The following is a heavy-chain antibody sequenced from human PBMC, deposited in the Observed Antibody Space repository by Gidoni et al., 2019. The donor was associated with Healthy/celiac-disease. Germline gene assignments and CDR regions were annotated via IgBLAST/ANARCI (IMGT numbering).Heavy chain of an antibody. V-gene: IGHV3-64D*06. CDR1: GFTFSSYA. D-gene: IGHD6-13*01. Sequence: EVQLVESGGGLVQPGGSLRLSCSASGFTFSSYAMHWVRQAPGKGLEYVSAISSNGGSTYYADSVKGRFTISRDNSKNTLYLQMSSLRAEDTAVYYCVKVGGAAAGTYYYYYMDVWGKGTTVTVSS. CDR2: ISSNGGST. CDR3: VKVGGAAAGTYYYYYMDV. J-gene: IGHJ6*03.